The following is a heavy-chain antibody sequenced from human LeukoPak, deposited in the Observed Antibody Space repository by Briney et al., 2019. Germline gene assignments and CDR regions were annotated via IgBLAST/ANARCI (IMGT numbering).Heavy chain of an antibody. CDR3: ARDIAAAGGFDY. D-gene: IGHD6-13*01. V-gene: IGHV4-34*01. CDR2: INHSGST. Sequence: SETLSLTCAVYGGSFNGYFWSWIRQPPGKGLEWIGEINHSGSTNYNPSLKSRVTISVDTSKNQFSRKLSSVTAADTAVYYCARDIAAAGGFDYWGQGTLVTVSS. J-gene: IGHJ4*02. CDR1: GGSFNGYF.